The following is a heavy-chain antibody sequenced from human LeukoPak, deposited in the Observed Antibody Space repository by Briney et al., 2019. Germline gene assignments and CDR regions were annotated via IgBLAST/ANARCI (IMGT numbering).Heavy chain of an antibody. J-gene: IGHJ4*02. D-gene: IGHD3-22*01. CDR2: ISGSGGST. Sequence: GGSLRLSCAASGFTFSGYAMTWVRQAPGKGLEWVSAISGSGGSTYYADSVKGRFTISRDNSKNTLYLQMNSLRAEDTAVYYCAKSDHDSSGYYYVLAANAGVYFDYWGQGTLVTVSS. CDR3: AKSDHDSSGYYYVLAANAGVYFDY. CDR1: GFTFSGYA. V-gene: IGHV3-23*01.